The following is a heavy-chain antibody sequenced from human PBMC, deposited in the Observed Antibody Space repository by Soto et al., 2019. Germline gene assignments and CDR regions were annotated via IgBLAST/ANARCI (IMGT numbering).Heavy chain of an antibody. Sequence: EVQLMESGEGFVQPGGSLRLSCAASGFTFSSYNMNWVRQAPGKGLEWVSYISSSGSTVYYADSVKGRFTISRDNAKNSLYLQMNSLRDEDTAVYYCANSGNYYMGYWGQGTLVTVSS. J-gene: IGHJ4*02. V-gene: IGHV3-48*02. CDR3: ANSGNYYMGY. CDR1: GFTFSSYN. CDR2: ISSSGSTV. D-gene: IGHD5-12*01.